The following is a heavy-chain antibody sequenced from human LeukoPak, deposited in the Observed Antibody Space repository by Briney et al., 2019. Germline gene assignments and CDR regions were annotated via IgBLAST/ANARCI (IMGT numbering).Heavy chain of an antibody. D-gene: IGHD5-24*01. J-gene: IGHJ4*02. CDR3: ASRRGDYNYYFNS. V-gene: IGHV4-34*01. CDR1: GGSFTGNQ. Sequence: PSETLSLTCAVYGGSFTGNQWSWLRQPPGKGLEWIGEIDHTGITNYNPSLKNRFIISVDTSRNQFSLKVTSVIAADTGLYYCASRRGDYNYYFNSWGQGTLVTVSS. CDR2: IDHTGIT.